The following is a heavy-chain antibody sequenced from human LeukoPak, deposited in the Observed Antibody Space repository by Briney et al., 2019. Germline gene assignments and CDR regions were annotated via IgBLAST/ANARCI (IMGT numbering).Heavy chain of an antibody. V-gene: IGHV1-18*01. CDR3: ARLRWQDYYYYYMDV. Sequence: ASVKVSCKASGYTFSSYGISWVRRAPGQGLEWMGWISAYNGNTNYAQKLQGRVTMTTDTSTSTAYMELRSLRSDDTAVYYCARLRWQDYYYYYMDVWGKGTTVTISS. CDR2: ISAYNGNT. CDR1: GYTFSSYG. D-gene: IGHD4-23*01. J-gene: IGHJ6*03.